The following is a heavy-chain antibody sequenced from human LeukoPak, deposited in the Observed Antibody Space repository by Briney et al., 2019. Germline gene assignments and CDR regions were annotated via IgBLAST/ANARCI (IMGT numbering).Heavy chain of an antibody. CDR2: THHSGTT. CDR3: ARKGFGNLDSWFDP. J-gene: IGHJ5*02. V-gene: IGHV4-38-2*02. CDR1: GYSISSGYY. Sequence: PSETLSLTCTVSGYSISSGYYWGWIRQAPGKGLEYIGSTHHSGTTYYNPSLKRRVTVSLDTSENQLSLKLSSVTAADTAVYYCARKGFGNLDSWFDPWGQGTLSPSPQ. D-gene: IGHD3-10*01.